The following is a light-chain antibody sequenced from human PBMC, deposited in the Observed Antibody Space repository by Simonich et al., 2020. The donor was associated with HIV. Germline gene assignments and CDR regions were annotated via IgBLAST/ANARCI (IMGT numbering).Light chain of an antibody. CDR2: WAP. J-gene: IGKJ1*01. CDR3: QQYYSTPPT. CDR1: QSVLYSSNNKNY. V-gene: IGKV4-1*01. Sequence: DIVMTQSPDSLAVSLGERATINCKSSQSVLYSSNNKNYLAWYQQKPGQPPKLLIYWAPTREYGVPDRFSGSGSGTDFTLTISSLQAEDVAIYYCQQYYSTPPTFGQGTKVEIK.